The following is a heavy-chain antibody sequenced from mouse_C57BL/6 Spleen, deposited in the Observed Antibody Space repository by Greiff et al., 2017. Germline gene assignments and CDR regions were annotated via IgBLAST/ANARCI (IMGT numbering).Heavy chain of an antibody. Sequence: VKVVESGPELVKPGASVKLSCKASGYTFTSYDINWVKQRPGQGLEWIGWIYPRDGSTKYNEKFKGKATLTVDTSSSTAYMELHSLTSEDSAVYFCAREGTAQVGDYWGQGTTLTVSS. V-gene: IGHV1-85*01. CDR1: GYTFTSYD. CDR2: IYPRDGST. D-gene: IGHD3-2*02. J-gene: IGHJ2*01. CDR3: AREGTAQVGDY.